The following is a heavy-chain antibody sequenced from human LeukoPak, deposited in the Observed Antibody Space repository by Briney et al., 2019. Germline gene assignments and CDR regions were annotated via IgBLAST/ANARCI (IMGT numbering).Heavy chain of an antibody. V-gene: IGHV3-21*04. CDR2: ISSSSSYI. J-gene: IGHJ4*02. CDR3: AKGSRGYSYGFYY. D-gene: IGHD5-18*01. CDR1: GFTFSSYS. Sequence: GGSLRLSCAASGFTFSSYSMNWVRQAPGKGLEWVSSISSSSSYIYYADSVKGRFTISRDNAKNSLYLQMNSLRAEDTAVYYCAKGSRGYSYGFYYWGQGTLVTVSS.